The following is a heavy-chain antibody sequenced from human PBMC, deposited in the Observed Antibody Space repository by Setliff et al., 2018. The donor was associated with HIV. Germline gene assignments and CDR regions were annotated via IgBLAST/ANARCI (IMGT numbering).Heavy chain of an antibody. CDR1: GGSMNANH. J-gene: IGHJ3*01. V-gene: IGHV4-59*08. Sequence: KPSETLSLTCTVSGGSMNANHWSWIRQSPGKGPEWIAYIHVSGSTYFNPSLSSRVTSSIDTSNNQFSLRLSSVTAADTAVYYCARTGYAFDVWGLGTMVTVSS. CDR3: ARTGYAFDV. CDR2: IHVSGST.